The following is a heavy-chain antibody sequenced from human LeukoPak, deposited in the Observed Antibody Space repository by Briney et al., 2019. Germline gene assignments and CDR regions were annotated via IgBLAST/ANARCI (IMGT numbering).Heavy chain of an antibody. Sequence: GGSLRLSCAASGFTFSSYAMSWVRQAPGKGLEWVANIKQDGSEKYYVDSVKGRFTISRDNAKNSLYLQMNSLRAEDTAVYYCARDGSGSYSLDYWGQGTLVTVSS. V-gene: IGHV3-7*01. J-gene: IGHJ4*02. CDR2: IKQDGSEK. CDR1: GFTFSSYA. D-gene: IGHD3-10*01. CDR3: ARDGSGSYSLDY.